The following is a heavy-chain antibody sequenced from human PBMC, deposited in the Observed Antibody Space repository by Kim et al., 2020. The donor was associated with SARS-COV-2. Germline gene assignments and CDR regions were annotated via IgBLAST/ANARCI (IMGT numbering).Heavy chain of an antibody. D-gene: IGHD3-16*02. CDR2: INHSGSS. Sequence: SETLSLTCAVYGGSFSGYYWSWIRQPPGKGLEWIGEINHSGSSNYNPSLKSRVTISVDTSKNQLTLKLSSVTAADTAVYYCVSRRTYDYVWGSYRPPGHFGYRGQGNLVTVSP. V-gene: IGHV4-34*01. CDR1: GGSFSGYY. J-gene: IGHJ4*02. CDR3: VSRRTYDYVWGSYRPPGHFGY.